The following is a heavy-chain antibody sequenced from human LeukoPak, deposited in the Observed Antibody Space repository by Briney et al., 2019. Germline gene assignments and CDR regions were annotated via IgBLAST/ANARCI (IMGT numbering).Heavy chain of an antibody. CDR2: IYASGSA. J-gene: IGHJ4*02. Sequence: SETLSLTCAVSGGSVSGHYWDWIRQPPGKGLGWIGYIYASGSANYHPSLKSRVTISLDTSENHVSLRLTSVTAEDTAVYYCAREAPGGSGWTYFDYWGQGSLVTVSS. CDR1: GGSVSGHY. V-gene: IGHV4-59*02. CDR3: AREAPGGSGWTYFDY. D-gene: IGHD6-19*01.